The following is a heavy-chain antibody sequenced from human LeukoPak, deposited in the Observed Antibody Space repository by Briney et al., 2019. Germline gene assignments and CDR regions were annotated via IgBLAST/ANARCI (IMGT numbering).Heavy chain of an antibody. CDR1: GGSISSSSYY. Sequence: PSETLSLTCTVSGGSISSSSYYWGWIRQPPGKGLEWIGSTYYSGSTYYNPSLKSRVTISVDTSKNQFSLKLSSVTAADTAVYYCARKNRTMSYDYWGQGTLVTVSS. D-gene: IGHD3-22*01. J-gene: IGHJ4*02. V-gene: IGHV4-39*01. CDR2: TYYSGST. CDR3: ARKNRTMSYDY.